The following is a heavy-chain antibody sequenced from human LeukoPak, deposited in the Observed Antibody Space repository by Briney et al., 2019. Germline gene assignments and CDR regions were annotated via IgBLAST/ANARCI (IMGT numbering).Heavy chain of an antibody. CDR2: IYHSGST. CDR3: ARSDTAMLPDY. V-gene: IGHV4-38-2*02. CDR1: GYSISSGYY. J-gene: IGHJ4*02. D-gene: IGHD5-18*01. Sequence: SETPSLTCTVSGYSISSGYYWGWIRQPPGKGLEWIGSIYHSGSTYYNPSLKSRVTISVDTSKNQFSLKLSSVTAADTAVYYCARSDTAMLPDYWGQGTLVTVSS.